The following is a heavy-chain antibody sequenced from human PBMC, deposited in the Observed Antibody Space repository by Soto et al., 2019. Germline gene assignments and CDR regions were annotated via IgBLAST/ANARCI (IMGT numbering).Heavy chain of an antibody. CDR3: AHIGRWVDTFGI. CDR2: IYWDDDQ. V-gene: IGHV2-5*02. CDR1: GFSLSNSGVA. J-gene: IGHJ3*02. Sequence: QITLRESGPTLVKPTQTLTLTCTFSGFSLSNSGVAVGWIRQPPGKGLEWLAGIYWDDDQRYNPSLNSRISITKDTSKTRVVLTMTNMDPVDTATYYCAHIGRWVDTFGIWGQGTMVTVSS.